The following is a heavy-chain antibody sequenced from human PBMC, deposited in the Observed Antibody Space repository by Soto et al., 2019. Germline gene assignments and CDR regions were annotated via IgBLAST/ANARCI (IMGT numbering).Heavy chain of an antibody. Sequence: ASVKVSCKASGYTFSNYNINWVRQASGQGLEWMGIINPIGGRTSYAQKFQGRVTMTRDTSTSTVYMDLSSLRSEDTAVYFCARRPREEYRGTRRYYYYGMEVWGRGTTVTVSS. CDR2: INPIGGRT. J-gene: IGHJ6*02. CDR1: GYTFSNYN. D-gene: IGHD1-26*01. V-gene: IGHV1-46*01. CDR3: ARRPREEYRGTRRYYYYGMEV.